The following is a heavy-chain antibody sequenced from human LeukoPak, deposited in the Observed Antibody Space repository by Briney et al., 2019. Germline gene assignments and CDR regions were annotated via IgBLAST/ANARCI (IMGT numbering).Heavy chain of an antibody. Sequence: GESLKISWKGSGYTFTTYWIVWGRQMPGKGLEWMGLIYPSDSDTTYTPAFQCQVTMSADNSISTAYLQWSSLEASDTAMYYCARAASSVAAAGRPPWVHYWGQGTLVTVSS. J-gene: IGHJ4*02. CDR3: ARAASSVAAAGRPPWVHY. D-gene: IGHD6-13*01. V-gene: IGHV5-51*01. CDR2: IYPSDSDT. CDR1: GYTFTTYW.